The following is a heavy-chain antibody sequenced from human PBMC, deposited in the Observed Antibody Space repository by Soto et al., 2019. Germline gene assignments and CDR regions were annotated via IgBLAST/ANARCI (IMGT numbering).Heavy chain of an antibody. D-gene: IGHD2-8*02. CDR2: IYPDDSDT. V-gene: IGHV5-51*01. CDR1: GCSFSNFW. Sequence: PGESLKISCQASGCSFSNFWIAWVRQMPGEGLEWLGIIYPDDSDTRYSPSFLGQVTISADKSIKTTYLQWSSLKASDTAIYFCASSVLVTSTMNYFDLWGQGXLVTVSS. CDR3: ASSVLVTSTMNYFDL. J-gene: IGHJ4*02.